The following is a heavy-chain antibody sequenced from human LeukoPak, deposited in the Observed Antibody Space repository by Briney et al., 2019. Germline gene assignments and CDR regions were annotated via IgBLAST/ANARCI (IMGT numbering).Heavy chain of an antibody. Sequence: SETLSLTCTVSGGSISSGGYYWSWIRQHPGKGLEWIGYIYYSGSTYYNPSLKSRVTISVDTSKNQFSLKLSSVTAADTAVYYCARDRRYCSSTSCYNPWFDPWGQGTLVTVSS. D-gene: IGHD2-2*02. CDR1: GGSISSGGYY. V-gene: IGHV4-31*03. CDR3: ARDRRYCSSTSCYNPWFDP. CDR2: IYYSGST. J-gene: IGHJ5*02.